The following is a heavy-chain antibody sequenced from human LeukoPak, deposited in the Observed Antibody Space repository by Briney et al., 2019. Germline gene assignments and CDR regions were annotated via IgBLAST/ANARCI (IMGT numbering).Heavy chain of an antibody. CDR2: IIPIFGTA. V-gene: IGHV1-69*06. J-gene: IGHJ4*02. CDR1: GGTFSSYA. CDR3: ARDVRGGCSGGSCYEQYFDY. Sequence: SVKVSCKASGGTFSSYAISWVRQAPGQGLEWMGGIIPIFGTANYAQKFQGRVTITADRSTSTAYMELSSLRSEDTAVYYCARDVRGGCSGGSCYEQYFDYWGQGTLVTVSS. D-gene: IGHD2-15*01.